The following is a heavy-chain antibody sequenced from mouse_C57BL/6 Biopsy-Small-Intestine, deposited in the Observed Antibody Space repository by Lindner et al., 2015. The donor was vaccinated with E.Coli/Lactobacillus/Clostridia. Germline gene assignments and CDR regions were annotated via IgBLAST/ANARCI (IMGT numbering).Heavy chain of an antibody. CDR3: ARHHNCSISSCYFAYIDV. CDR2: IIPMFGTA. CDR1: GGTFSTSA. J-gene: IGHJ1*03. Sequence: SVKVSCKASGGTFSTSAISWVRQAPGQGLEWMGGIIPMFGTATYAQKFQGRVTITADESTSTAYMELRSLRSEDTAVYYCARHHNCSISSCYFAYIDVWGKGTTVTVSS. D-gene: IGHD1-1*01. V-gene: IGHV1-69*02.